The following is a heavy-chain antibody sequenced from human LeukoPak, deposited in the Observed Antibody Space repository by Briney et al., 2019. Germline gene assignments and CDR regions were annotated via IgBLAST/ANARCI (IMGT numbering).Heavy chain of an antibody. Sequence: QTGGSLRLSCAASGFTFSSYWMSWVRQAPGKGLEWVANIKQDGSEKYYVDSVKGRFTISRDNAKNSLYLQMNSLRAEDTAVYYCARDHGYYDSSGYLYGYWGQGTLVTVSS. J-gene: IGHJ4*02. V-gene: IGHV3-7*01. CDR3: ARDHGYYDSSGYLYGY. CDR1: GFTFSSYW. CDR2: IKQDGSEK. D-gene: IGHD3-22*01.